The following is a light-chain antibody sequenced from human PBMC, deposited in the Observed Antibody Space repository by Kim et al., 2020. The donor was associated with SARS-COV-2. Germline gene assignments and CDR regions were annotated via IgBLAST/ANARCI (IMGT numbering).Light chain of an antibody. Sequence: DIQMTQSPSSLSASVGDRVTITCRASQDISNYLAWFQLKPGKAPTLLIYAASALHPGVPSRFSGSGSGTDFTLTVTSLQPDDVATYYCQKYDSAPWTFGQGTKVDIK. CDR2: AAS. CDR1: QDISNY. J-gene: IGKJ1*01. V-gene: IGKV1-27*01. CDR3: QKYDSAPWT.